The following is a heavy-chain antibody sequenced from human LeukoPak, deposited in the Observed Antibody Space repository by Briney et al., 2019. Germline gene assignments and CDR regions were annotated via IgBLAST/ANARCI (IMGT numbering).Heavy chain of an antibody. Sequence: ASVKVSCKASGYTFTSYGISWVRQAPGQGLEWMGWISAYNGNTNYAQKLQGRVTMTTDTSTSTAYMELSSLRSEDTAVYYCARSDYYDSSGYDEYFQHWGQGTLVTVSS. CDR1: GYTFTSYG. CDR3: ARSDYYDSSGYDEYFQH. J-gene: IGHJ1*01. D-gene: IGHD3-22*01. V-gene: IGHV1-18*01. CDR2: ISAYNGNT.